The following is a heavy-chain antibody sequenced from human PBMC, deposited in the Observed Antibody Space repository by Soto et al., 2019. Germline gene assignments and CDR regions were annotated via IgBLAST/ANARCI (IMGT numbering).Heavy chain of an antibody. CDR1: GYTFTNFG. Sequence: QVQLVQSGAEVKKPGASVKVSCKASGYTFTNFGISWVRQAPGQGLEWMGWISAYNGNTNYAQNFQGRVTMTTDTSTITAYMALRSLRSYDTAVYYCARGGTPFDYWGQGTLVTVSS. D-gene: IGHD3-16*01. CDR3: ARGGTPFDY. J-gene: IGHJ4*02. CDR2: ISAYNGNT. V-gene: IGHV1-18*01.